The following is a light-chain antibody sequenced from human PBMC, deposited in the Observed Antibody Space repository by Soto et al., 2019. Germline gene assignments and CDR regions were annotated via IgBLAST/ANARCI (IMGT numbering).Light chain of an antibody. Sequence: QPVLTQPPSVSGAPGQRVTISCTGSSSNIGAGYDVHWYQQLPGTAPKLLIYGNSNRPSGVPDRLSGSKSGTSASLAITGLQAEDEADYYCHSYDSSLSNWVFGGGTQLTVL. CDR3: HSYDSSLSNWV. CDR1: SSNIGAGYD. J-gene: IGLJ3*02. V-gene: IGLV1-40*01. CDR2: GNS.